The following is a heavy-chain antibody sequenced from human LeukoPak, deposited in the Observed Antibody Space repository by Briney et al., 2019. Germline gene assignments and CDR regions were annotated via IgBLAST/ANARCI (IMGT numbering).Heavy chain of an antibody. D-gene: IGHD6-13*01. CDR1: GFTFDDYA. CDR2: ISWNSGSI. V-gene: IGHV3-9*01. CDR3: AKDSWMGTYSSSWYYFDY. J-gene: IGHJ4*02. Sequence: GGSLRLSCAASGFTFDDYAMHWVRQAPGKGLEWVSGISWNSGSIGYADSVKGRFTISRDNAKNSLYLQMNSLRAEDTALYYCAKDSWMGTYSSSWYYFDYWGQGTLVTVSS.